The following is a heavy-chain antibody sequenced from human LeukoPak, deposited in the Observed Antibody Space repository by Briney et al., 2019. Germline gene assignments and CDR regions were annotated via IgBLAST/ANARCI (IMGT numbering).Heavy chain of an antibody. CDR2: IVVGSGNT. Sequence: GASVKVSCKASGFTFTSSAVQWVRQARGQRLEWIGWIVVGSGNTNYAQKFQERVTITRDMSTSTAYMELSSLRSEDTAVYYCAAAPNWNYADDAFDIWGQGTMVTVSS. CDR3: AAAPNWNYADDAFDI. J-gene: IGHJ3*02. CDR1: GFTFTSSA. V-gene: IGHV1-58*01. D-gene: IGHD1-7*01.